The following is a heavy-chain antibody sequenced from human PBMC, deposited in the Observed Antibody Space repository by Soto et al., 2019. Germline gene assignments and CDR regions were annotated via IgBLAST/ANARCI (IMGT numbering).Heavy chain of an antibody. CDR1: VFTFSNYD. J-gene: IGHJ4*02. CDR2: ISSTGHIT. D-gene: IGHD3-22*01. CDR3: ARDLNYYDSSGPRGDY. V-gene: IGHV3-64*04. Sequence: VGSLRLSCSASVFTFSNYDMVWVRQAPGKGLEYISAISSTGHITYYADSVKGRFTISRDNSKNTLYLQMNSLRAEDTAVYYCARDLNYYDSSGPRGDYWGQGTLVTVSS.